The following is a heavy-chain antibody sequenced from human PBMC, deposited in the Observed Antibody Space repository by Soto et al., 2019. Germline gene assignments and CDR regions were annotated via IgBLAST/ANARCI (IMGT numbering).Heavy chain of an antibody. CDR2: INSDGSST. V-gene: IGHV3-74*01. J-gene: IGHJ4*02. CDR1: GFTFSSYW. CDR3: ATGGILTGSGFDY. D-gene: IGHD3-9*01. Sequence: GGSLILSCAASGFTFSSYWMHWVRQAPGKGLVWVSRINSDGSSTSYADSVKGRFTISRDNAKNTLYLQMNSLRAEDTAVYYCATGGILTGSGFDYWGQGTLVTVSS.